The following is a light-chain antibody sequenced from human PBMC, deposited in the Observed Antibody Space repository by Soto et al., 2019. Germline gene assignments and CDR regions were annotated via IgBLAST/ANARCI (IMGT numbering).Light chain of an antibody. J-gene: IGLJ7*01. Sequence: LVLTQSPSASASLGASVKLNCTLSRGHSSYAIAWHQQQPEKGPRYLMKLNSDGSHSKGDGIPDRFSGSSSGAERYLTISSLQSEDEADYYCQTWGTGIAVFGGGTQLTVL. CDR2: LNSDGSH. CDR3: QTWGTGIAV. V-gene: IGLV4-69*01. CDR1: RGHSSYA.